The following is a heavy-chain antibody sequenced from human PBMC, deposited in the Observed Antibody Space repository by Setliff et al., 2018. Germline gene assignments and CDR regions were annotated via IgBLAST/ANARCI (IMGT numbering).Heavy chain of an antibody. Sequence: GSLRLSCAASGFTFSSYRMHWVRQAPGKGLEWVAVIWDDGGNKYHADSVKGRFTISRDNARKSLFLQMNSLRAEDTAFYHCARDPRKGIAVAGWFDPWGQGTLVTVSS. CDR1: GFTFSSYR. J-gene: IGHJ5*02. V-gene: IGHV3-33*08. CDR2: IWDDGGNK. D-gene: IGHD6-19*01. CDR3: ARDPRKGIAVAGWFDP.